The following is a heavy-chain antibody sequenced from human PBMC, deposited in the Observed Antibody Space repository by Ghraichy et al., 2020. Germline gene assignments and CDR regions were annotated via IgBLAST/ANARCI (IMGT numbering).Heavy chain of an antibody. Sequence: SQTLSLTCAVYGGSFSGYYWSWIRQPPGKGLEWIGEINHSGSTNYNPSLKSRVTISVDTSKNQFSLKLSSVTAADTAVYYCVFGELPLIWGQGTLVTVSS. CDR1: GGSFSGYY. CDR3: VFGELPLI. J-gene: IGHJ4*02. CDR2: INHSGST. D-gene: IGHD3-10*01. V-gene: IGHV4-34*01.